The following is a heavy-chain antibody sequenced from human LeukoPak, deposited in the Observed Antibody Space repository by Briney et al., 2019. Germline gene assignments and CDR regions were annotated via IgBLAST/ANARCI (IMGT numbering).Heavy chain of an antibody. V-gene: IGHV4-34*01. CDR2: INHSGST. CDR1: GGSFSGYY. D-gene: IGHD3-3*01. CDR3: ARDWGYDFWSGYYPGWFDP. J-gene: IGHJ5*02. Sequence: SETLSLTCAVYGGSFSGYYWSWIRQPPGKGLEWIGEINHSGSTNYNPSLKSRVTISVDTSKNQFSLKLSSVTAADTAVYYCARDWGYDFWSGYYPGWFDPWGQGTLVTVSS.